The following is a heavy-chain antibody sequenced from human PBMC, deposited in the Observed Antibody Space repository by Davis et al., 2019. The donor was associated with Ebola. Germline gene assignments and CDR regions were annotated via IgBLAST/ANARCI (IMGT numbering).Heavy chain of an antibody. CDR3: ARGGSGGTYFWFGP. CDR2: INPHPHSGDT. Sequence: AASVKVSCKASGFNFAGYHMHWVRQAPGQGLEWLGRINPHPHSGDTIYERKFQGRVTMTRDTSTSTAYMVLSSLGFDDTAVYYCARGGSGGTYFWFGPWGQGTLVTVSS. J-gene: IGHJ5*02. V-gene: IGHV1-2*06. D-gene: IGHD1-26*01. CDR1: GFNFAGYH.